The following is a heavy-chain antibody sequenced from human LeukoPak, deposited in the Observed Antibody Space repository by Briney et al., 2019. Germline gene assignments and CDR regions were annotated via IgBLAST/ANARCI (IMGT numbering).Heavy chain of an antibody. Sequence: ASVKVSCKASGGTFSSYAISWVRQAPGQGLEWMGRIIPILGIANYAQKFQGRVTITADKSTSTAYMELSSLRSEDTAVYYCASDLVMVRGVMFDYWGQGTLVTISS. J-gene: IGHJ4*02. V-gene: IGHV1-69*04. D-gene: IGHD3-10*01. CDR2: IIPILGIA. CDR3: ASDLVMVRGVMFDY. CDR1: GGTFSSYA.